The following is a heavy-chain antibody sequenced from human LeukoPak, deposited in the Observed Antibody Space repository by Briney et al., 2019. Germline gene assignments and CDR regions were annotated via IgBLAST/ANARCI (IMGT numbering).Heavy chain of an antibody. CDR3: ARSWERDIVVVPAAPRFDY. Sequence: ASVKVSCKASGYSFTTYGMNWVPQAPGQGLEWMGWFNTYTGNPTYAQGFTGRFVFYMDTSASTAYLQIRSLTAEDMAMYYCARSWERDIVVVPAAPRFDYWGQGTLVTVSS. CDR2: FNTYTGNP. J-gene: IGHJ4*02. CDR1: GYSFTTYG. V-gene: IGHV7-81*01. D-gene: IGHD2-2*01.